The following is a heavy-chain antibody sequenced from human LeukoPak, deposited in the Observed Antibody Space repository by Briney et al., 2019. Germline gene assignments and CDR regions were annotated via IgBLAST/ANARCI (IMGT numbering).Heavy chain of an antibody. V-gene: IGHV3-9*01. D-gene: IGHD3-10*01. Sequence: GGSLRLSCAASGFIFDDHGMHWVRQAPGKGLEWVSGISWSSGIIGYADSVKGRFTISRDNAKNSLYLQMESLRAEDAAVYYCARGPRDGSGSSYFQHWGQGTPVTVSS. CDR3: ARGPRDGSGSSYFQH. CDR1: GFIFDDHG. CDR2: ISWSSGII. J-gene: IGHJ1*01.